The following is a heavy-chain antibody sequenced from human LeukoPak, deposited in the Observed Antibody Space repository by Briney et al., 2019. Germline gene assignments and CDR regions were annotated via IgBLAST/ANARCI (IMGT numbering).Heavy chain of an antibody. Sequence: PSETLSLTCTVSSGSISDYYWSWIRQPPGKGLEWIGYIYHSGSTNYNPSLKSRVTILVDMSKNQFSLKMSSVTAADTAVYYCARELKVGNTGYYFDYWGQGTLVTVSS. J-gene: IGHJ4*02. CDR1: SGSISDYY. V-gene: IGHV4-59*01. CDR2: IYHSGST. CDR3: ARELKVGNTGYYFDY. D-gene: IGHD2/OR15-2a*01.